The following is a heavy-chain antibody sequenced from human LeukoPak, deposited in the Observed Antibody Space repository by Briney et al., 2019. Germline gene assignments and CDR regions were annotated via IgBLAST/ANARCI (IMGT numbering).Heavy chain of an antibody. CDR3: ARSSDNYGSGNY. CDR1: GYTFTGYY. Sequence: GASVKVSCKASGYTFTGYYMHWVRQAPGQGLEWMGRINPNSGGTNYAQKFQGRVTMTRDTSISTAYMELSRLRSDDTAVYYCARSSDNYGSGNYWGQGTLVTVSS. V-gene: IGHV1-2*06. J-gene: IGHJ4*02. D-gene: IGHD3-10*01. CDR2: INPNSGGT.